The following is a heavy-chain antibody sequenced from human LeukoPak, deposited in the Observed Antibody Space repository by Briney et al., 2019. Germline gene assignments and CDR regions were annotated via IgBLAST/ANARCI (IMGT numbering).Heavy chain of an antibody. CDR2: ISSSGSTI. CDR3: ARLDYYDSSGYYAYFDY. CDR1: GFTFSSYS. J-gene: IGHJ4*02. D-gene: IGHD3-22*01. V-gene: IGHV3-48*04. Sequence: GGSLRLSCAASGFTFSSYSMNWVRQAPGKGLEWVSYISSSGSTIYYADSVKGRFTISRDNAKNSLYLQMNSLRAEDTAVYYCARLDYYDSSGYYAYFDYWGQGTLVTVSS.